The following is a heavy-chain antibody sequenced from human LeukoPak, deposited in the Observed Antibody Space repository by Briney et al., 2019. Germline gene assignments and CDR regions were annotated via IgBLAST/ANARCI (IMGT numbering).Heavy chain of an antibody. CDR2: IIPILGIA. CDR1: GGTFSSYA. V-gene: IGHV1-69*04. CDR3: ASIAVAGNFDY. D-gene: IGHD6-19*01. Sequence: GASVKVSCKASGGTFSSYAISWVRQAPGQGLEWMGRIIPILGIANYAQKFQGRLTITADKSTSTAYMELSSLRSEDTAVYYCASIAVAGNFDYWGQGTLVTVSS. J-gene: IGHJ4*02.